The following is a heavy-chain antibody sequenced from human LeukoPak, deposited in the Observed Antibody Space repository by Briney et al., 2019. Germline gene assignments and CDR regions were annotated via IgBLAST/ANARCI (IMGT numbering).Heavy chain of an antibody. V-gene: IGHV3-23*01. D-gene: IGHD3-9*01. CDR2: ISGSGGST. J-gene: IGHJ4*02. CDR3: AKCERYFDWLGSAFDY. CDR1: GFTFSSYA. Sequence: GGSLRLSCAASGFTFSSYAMSWVRQAPGKGLEWVSAISGSGGSTSYADSVKGRFTISRDNSKNTLYLQMNSLRAEDTAVYYCAKCERYFDWLGSAFDYWGQGTLVTVSS.